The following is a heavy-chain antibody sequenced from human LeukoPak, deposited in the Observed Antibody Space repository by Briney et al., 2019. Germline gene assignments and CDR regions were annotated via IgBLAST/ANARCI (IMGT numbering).Heavy chain of an antibody. D-gene: IGHD5-12*01. V-gene: IGHV1-18*01. CDR3: ARVLFDEYGYSAQNAFDI. CDR1: GYTFTSYG. Sequence: ASVKVSCKASGYTFTSYGISWVRQAPGQGLEWMGWISAYNGNTNYAQKLQGRVTMTTDTSTSTAYMELRSLRSDDTAVYYCARVLFDEYGYSAQNAFDIWGQGTMVTVSS. J-gene: IGHJ3*02. CDR2: ISAYNGNT.